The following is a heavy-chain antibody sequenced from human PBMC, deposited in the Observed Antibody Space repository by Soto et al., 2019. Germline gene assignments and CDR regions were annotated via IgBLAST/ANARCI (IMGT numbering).Heavy chain of an antibody. J-gene: IGHJ5*01. CDR1: NYTFTNYG. Sequence: QPHLVQSGPVLKKPGASVKVSCKASNYTFTNYGIGWVRQAPGQGLEWMGWVSPSYGKTYYAHKVQGRVTMTTDTSTGTVYMELRSLRSDDTAVYFCAREGVPAATLPANCFDSWGQGTLVTVSS. D-gene: IGHD2-2*01. CDR3: AREGVPAATLPANCFDS. CDR2: VSPSYGKT. V-gene: IGHV1-18*04.